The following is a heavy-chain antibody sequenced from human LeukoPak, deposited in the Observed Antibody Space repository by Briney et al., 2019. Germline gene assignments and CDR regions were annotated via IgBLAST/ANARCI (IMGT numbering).Heavy chain of an antibody. CDR3: ARHPELYFFDY. CDR1: GGSITSADYY. J-gene: IGHJ4*02. D-gene: IGHD3-10*01. CDR2: ISYSGST. Sequence: SQTLSLTCSVSGGSITSADYYWSWVRQPPGEGLEWIGYISYSGSTNYNPSLKSRVTISADTSKNQVSLTLSSVTAADTAVYYCARHPELYFFDYWGQGTLVTVSS. V-gene: IGHV4-30-4*01.